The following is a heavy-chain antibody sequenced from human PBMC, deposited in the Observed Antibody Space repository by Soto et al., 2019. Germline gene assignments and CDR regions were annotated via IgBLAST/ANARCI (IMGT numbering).Heavy chain of an antibody. J-gene: IGHJ5*02. CDR2: IVVGSGNT. D-gene: IGHD1-26*01. Sequence: SVKVSCKASGFTFTSSAVQWVRQARGQRLEWIGWIVVGSGNTNYAQKFQERVTITRDMSTSTAYMALSSLRSEDTAVYYCAAEAPGVAASPRPLAPWGQGTLVTVSS. CDR1: GFTFTSSA. V-gene: IGHV1-58*01. CDR3: AAEAPGVAASPRPLAP.